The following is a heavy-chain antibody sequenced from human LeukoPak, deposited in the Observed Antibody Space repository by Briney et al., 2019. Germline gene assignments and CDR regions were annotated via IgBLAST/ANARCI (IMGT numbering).Heavy chain of an antibody. D-gene: IGHD6-19*01. Sequence: ASVKVSCKASGYTFTSYGISWVRQAPGQGLEWMGWISAYNGNTNYAQKLQGRVTMTTDTSTSTAYMELGSLRSDDTAVYYCARDLPRWLDIYYYYGMDAWGQGTTVTVSS. CDR1: GYTFTSYG. CDR2: ISAYNGNT. J-gene: IGHJ6*02. CDR3: ARDLPRWLDIYYYYGMDA. V-gene: IGHV1-18*01.